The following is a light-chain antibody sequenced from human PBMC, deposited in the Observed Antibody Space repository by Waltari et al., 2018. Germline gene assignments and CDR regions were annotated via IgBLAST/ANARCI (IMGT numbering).Light chain of an antibody. CDR2: DAS. CDR1: QSVRSY. V-gene: IGKV3-11*01. Sequence: EIVLTQSPATLSLSPGERATLSCRASQSVRSYLAWYRQKPGQAPRLLIYDASNRATGIPARFSGSGSGTDFTLTISSLEPEDFAVYYCQHRSNWPLFTFGPGTKVDFK. J-gene: IGKJ3*01. CDR3: QHRSNWPLFT.